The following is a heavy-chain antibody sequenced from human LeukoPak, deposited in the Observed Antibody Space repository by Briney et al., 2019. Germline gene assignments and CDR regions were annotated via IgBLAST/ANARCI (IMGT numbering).Heavy chain of an antibody. CDR2: IDTAGYT. D-gene: IGHD4-23*01. CDR3: ARVGEGGKGFDY. CDR1: GYIFTTYW. J-gene: IGHJ4*02. V-gene: IGHV3-13*01. Sequence: GESLKISCKGSGYIFTTYWIGWVRQMPGKGLEWVSAIDTAGYTDYPGSVKGRFTISRENAKNSLYLQMNSLRAGDTAVYYCARVGEGGKGFDYWGQGTLVTVSS.